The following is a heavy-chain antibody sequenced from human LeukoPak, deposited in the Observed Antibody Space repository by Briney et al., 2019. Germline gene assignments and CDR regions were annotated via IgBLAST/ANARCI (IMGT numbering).Heavy chain of an antibody. J-gene: IGHJ4*02. CDR1: GYSISSGYY. Sequence: SETLSLTCAVSGYSISSGYYWGWIRQPPGKGLEWIGEVNHSGSTNYNPSLKSRVTISVDTSKNQFSLKLSSVTAADTAVYYCASVYYDFWSGYSGPDYWGQGTLVTVSS. V-gene: IGHV4-38-2*01. CDR3: ASVYYDFWSGYSGPDY. CDR2: VNHSGST. D-gene: IGHD3-3*01.